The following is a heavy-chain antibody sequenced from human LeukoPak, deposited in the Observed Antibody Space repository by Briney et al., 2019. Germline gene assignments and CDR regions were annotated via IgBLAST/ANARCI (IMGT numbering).Heavy chain of an antibody. CDR2: IYHSGST. CDR3: ARGALQYFDY. CDR1: GGSISSGGYS. Sequence: SQTLSLTCAVSGGSISSGGYSWSWIRQPPGKGLEWIGYIYHSGSTYYNPSLKSRVTISVDRSKNQFSLKLGSVTAADTAVYYCARGALQYFDYWGQGTLVTVSS. V-gene: IGHV4-30-2*01. J-gene: IGHJ4*02. D-gene: IGHD1-26*01.